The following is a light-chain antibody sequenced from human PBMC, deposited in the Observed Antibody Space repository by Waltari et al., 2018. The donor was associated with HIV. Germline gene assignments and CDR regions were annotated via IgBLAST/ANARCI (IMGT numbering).Light chain of an antibody. J-gene: IGLJ2*01. CDR2: RNN. CDR1: RSNIGSNY. Sequence: QSVLTQPPSASGTPGQRVTISCSGSRSNIGSNYVYWYQQLPGTAPKLPIYRNNQRPSGVPDRFSGAKSDPSASLAISGLRSEDEADYYCAAWDDSLSGLVFGGGTKLTVL. CDR3: AAWDDSLSGLV. V-gene: IGLV1-47*01.